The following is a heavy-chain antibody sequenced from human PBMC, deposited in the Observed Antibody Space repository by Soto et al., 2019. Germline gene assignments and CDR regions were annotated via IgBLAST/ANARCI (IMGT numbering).Heavy chain of an antibody. CDR1: GFSLTTHGVG. CDR3: ANRHEYSTRWNSGWIDS. J-gene: IGHJ5*01. V-gene: IGHV2-5*02. CDR2: IYWDDDK. D-gene: IGHD1-7*01. Sequence: SGPTLVNPTQTLTLTRTFSGFSLTTHGVGMGWIRQPPGKALEWLAVIYWDDDKRYSPSLKSRLTINKDTSKNQVVLTVTNMDPVDTATYYCANRHEYSTRWNSGWIDSWGPGILVTVSS.